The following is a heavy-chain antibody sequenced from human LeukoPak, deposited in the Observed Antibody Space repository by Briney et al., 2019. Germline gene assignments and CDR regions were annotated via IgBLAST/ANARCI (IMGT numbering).Heavy chain of an antibody. V-gene: IGHV5-51*01. J-gene: IGHJ4*02. CDR3: ARGTAVAGMDPFDS. CDR2: IYPGDSDT. Sequence: PGESLKISCKGSGYSFTSYWVGWVRQMPGKGLEWMGIIYPGDSDTRYSPSFQGQVTISADKSISTAYLQWSSLKASDSAKYYCARGTAVAGMDPFDSWGQGTLVTVSS. CDR1: GYSFTSYW. D-gene: IGHD6-19*01.